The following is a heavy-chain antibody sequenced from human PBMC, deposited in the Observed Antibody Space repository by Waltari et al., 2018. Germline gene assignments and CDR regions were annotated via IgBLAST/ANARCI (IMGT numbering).Heavy chain of an antibody. D-gene: IGHD1-7*01. CDR2: IWYYGSNK. Sequence: QVQLVESGGGVVQPGRSLRLSCAASGFTFSSYGMHWVRQAPGKGLEWVAVIWYYGSNKYYADSVKGRFTISRDNSKNTLYLQMNSLRAEDTAVYYCARDDWNSESYFDYWGQGTLVTVSS. CDR1: GFTFSSYG. CDR3: ARDDWNSESYFDY. V-gene: IGHV3-33*01. J-gene: IGHJ4*02.